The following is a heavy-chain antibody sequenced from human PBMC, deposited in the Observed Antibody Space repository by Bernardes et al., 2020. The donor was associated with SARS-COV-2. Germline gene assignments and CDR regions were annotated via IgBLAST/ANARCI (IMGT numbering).Heavy chain of an antibody. CDR1: GFTFSQNA. V-gene: IGHV3-23*01. Sequence: GGSLRLSCVASGFTFSQNAMTWVRQVPGKGLEWVSAISAIGGSTYYAESVKGRFTISRDNSRNTLYLEMSSLRADDMAVYYCSKNAKYSSSSMEVWGQGTTVTVS. CDR3: SKNAKYSSSSMEV. CDR2: ISAIGGST. D-gene: IGHD6-6*01. J-gene: IGHJ6*02.